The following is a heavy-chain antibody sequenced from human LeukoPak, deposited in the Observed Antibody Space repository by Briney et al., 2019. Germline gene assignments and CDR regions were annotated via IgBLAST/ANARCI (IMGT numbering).Heavy chain of an antibody. V-gene: IGHV4-61*01. CDR2: IYASGNT. J-gene: IGHJ4*02. D-gene: IGHD6-19*01. CDR3: ARDPPVAGTS. Sequence: SETLSLTCTVSGGSVSSASYYWTWIRQPPGKGLEWIGYIYASGNTNYNPSLKSRVTISVDTSKNQFSLKLSSVTAADTAVYYCARDPPVAGTSWGQGTLVTVFS. CDR1: GGSVSSASYY.